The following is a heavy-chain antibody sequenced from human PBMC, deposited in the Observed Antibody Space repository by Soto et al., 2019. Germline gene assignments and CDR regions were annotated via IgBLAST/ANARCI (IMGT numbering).Heavy chain of an antibody. CDR2: IGTAGDT. CDR1: GFTFSSYD. V-gene: IGHV3-13*01. Sequence: GGSLRLSCAASGFTFSSYDMHWVRQATGKGLEWVSAIGTAGDTDYPDSVQGRLTISRDNAKNSLYLQMNSLRAGDTAVYYCARGNYCSGGSCYPNFDYWGQGTLVTVSS. J-gene: IGHJ4*02. CDR3: ARGNYCSGGSCYPNFDY. D-gene: IGHD2-15*01.